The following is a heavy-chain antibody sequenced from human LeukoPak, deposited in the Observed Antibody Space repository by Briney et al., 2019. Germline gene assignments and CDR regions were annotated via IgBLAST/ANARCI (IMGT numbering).Heavy chain of an antibody. J-gene: IGHJ4*02. Sequence: GGSLRLSCAASGFIFSGYGLHWVRQAPGKGLEWVAVIWYDGNKKYYADSVKGRFTISRDNSKNTLYLQMNSLRAEDTAVYYCARGQLLFDYWGQGTLVTVSS. V-gene: IGHV3-33*01. CDR1: GFIFSGYG. CDR3: ARGQLLFDY. CDR2: IWYDGNKK. D-gene: IGHD2-2*01.